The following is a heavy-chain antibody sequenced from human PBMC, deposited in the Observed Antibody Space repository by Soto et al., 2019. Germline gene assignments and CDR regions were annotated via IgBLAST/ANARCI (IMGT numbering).Heavy chain of an antibody. J-gene: IGHJ4*02. V-gene: IGHV3-23*01. CDR2: ISGSGEST. CDR1: GFTFSTCA. D-gene: IGHD1-7*01. CDR3: AKDRWNYDYFDF. Sequence: AGGSLRLSCAASGFTFSTCAMNWVRQAPGKGLEWVSTISGSGESTYYADSVKGRFTISRDNSKSTLYLQMNSLRAEDTAVYYCAKDRWNYDYFDFWGQGTLVTV.